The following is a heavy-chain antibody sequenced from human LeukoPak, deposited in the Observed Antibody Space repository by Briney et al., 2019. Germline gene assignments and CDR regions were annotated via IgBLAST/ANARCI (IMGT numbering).Heavy chain of an antibody. V-gene: IGHV3-23*01. CDR2: ISGSGGST. Sequence: GGSLRLSCAASGFTFSGYGISWVRQAPGKGLEWVSAISGSGGSTFYADSVKGRFTISRDNSKNTLYLQMNCLRAEDTALYYCAKGPKFGGYATLHYWGQGTLVTVSS. CDR1: GFTFSGYG. J-gene: IGHJ4*02. D-gene: IGHD5-12*01. CDR3: AKGPKFGGYATLHY.